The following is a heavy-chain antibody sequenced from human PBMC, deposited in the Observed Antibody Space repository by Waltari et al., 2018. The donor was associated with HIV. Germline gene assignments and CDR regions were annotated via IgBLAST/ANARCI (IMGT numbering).Heavy chain of an antibody. J-gene: IGHJ5*02. CDR2: ISSSGTFT. CDR3: ARDSRDNSWSLNFFDP. CDR1: GFRFTSYL. D-gene: IGHD6-13*01. V-gene: IGHV3-21*01. Sequence: EVQLVESGGGPVKPGVSLGLSCRVSGFRFTSYLPTTVRQAPGKGLEWISSISSSGTFTHYADSVKGRFTISRDNANKSVYLQMNSLRAEDTAVYYCARDSRDNSWSLNFFDPWGQGTLVTVSS.